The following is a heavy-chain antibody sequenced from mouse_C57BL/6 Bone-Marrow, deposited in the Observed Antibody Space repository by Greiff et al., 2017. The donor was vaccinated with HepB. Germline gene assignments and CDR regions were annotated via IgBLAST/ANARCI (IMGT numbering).Heavy chain of an antibody. V-gene: IGHV1-47*01. CDR2: FHPYNDDT. D-gene: IGHD2-4*01. CDR1: GYTFTTYP. Sequence: VKLMESGAELVKPGASVKMSCKASGYTFTTYPIEWMKQNHGKSLEWIGNFHPYNDDTKYNEKFKGKATLTVEKSSSTVYLELSRLTSDDSAVYYCARAAPYDYDGFAYWGQGTLVTVSA. J-gene: IGHJ3*01. CDR3: ARAAPYDYDGFAY.